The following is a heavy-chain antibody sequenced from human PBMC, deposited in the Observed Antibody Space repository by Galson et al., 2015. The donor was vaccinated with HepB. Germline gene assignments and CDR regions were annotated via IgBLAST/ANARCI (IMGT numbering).Heavy chain of an antibody. CDR2: INESGI. V-gene: IGHV3-23*01. D-gene: IGHD5/OR15-5a*01. CDR3: AKGFAPTGSSVAIAI. J-gene: IGHJ3*02. Sequence: SLRLSCAASGFTFSNYAMSWVRQAPGKGPEWVSAINESGISYADSVKGRFTISRDNSNTTLYLQKTNLRAGDTAIFYCAKGFAPTGSSVAIAIWGPGTPVTVYS. CDR1: GFTFSNYA.